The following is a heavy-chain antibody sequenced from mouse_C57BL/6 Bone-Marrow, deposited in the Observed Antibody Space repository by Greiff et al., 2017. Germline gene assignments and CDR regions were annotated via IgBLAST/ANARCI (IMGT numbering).Heavy chain of an antibody. CDR1: GYTFTSYW. CDR3: AREGLLRAWFAY. V-gene: IGHV1-69*01. CDR2: IDPSDSYT. Sequence: VKLQQPGAELVMPGASVKLSCKASGYTFTSYWMHWVKQRPGQGLEWIGEIDPSDSYTNYKQKFKGKSTLTVDKSSSTAYMQLSSLTSEYSAVYYCAREGLLRAWFAYWGQGTLVTVSA. D-gene: IGHD1-1*01. J-gene: IGHJ3*01.